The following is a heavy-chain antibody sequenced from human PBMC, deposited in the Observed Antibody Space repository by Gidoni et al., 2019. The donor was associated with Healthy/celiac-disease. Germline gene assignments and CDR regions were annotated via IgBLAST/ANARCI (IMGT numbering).Heavy chain of an antibody. CDR2: ISYDGSNK. CDR3: AKGLYYYDSSGYYYPGDYFDY. J-gene: IGHJ4*02. V-gene: IGHV3-30*18. Sequence: QVQLVESGGGVVQPGRSLRLSCAASGVTFSSYGMHWVRQAPGKGLEWVAVISYDGSNKYYADSVKGRFTISRDNSKNTLYLQMNSLRAEDTAVYYCAKGLYYYDSSGYYYPGDYFDYWGQGTLVTVSS. CDR1: GVTFSSYG. D-gene: IGHD3-22*01.